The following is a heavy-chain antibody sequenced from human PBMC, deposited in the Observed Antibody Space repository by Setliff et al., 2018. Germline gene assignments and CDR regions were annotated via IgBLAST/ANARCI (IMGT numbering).Heavy chain of an antibody. CDR2: IDHSGGT. Sequence: PSETLSLTCTVSGGSLSSFYWSWIRQSPGRGLDWIGYIDHSGGTSYNPSFESRVAISADTSKNQFSLKLTSVTAADTAVYYCAGTHCTTTSCFYFHYWGQGTVVTSPQ. D-gene: IGHD2-2*01. CDR1: GGSLSSFY. V-gene: IGHV4-59*08. J-gene: IGHJ4*02. CDR3: AGTHCTTTSCFYFHY.